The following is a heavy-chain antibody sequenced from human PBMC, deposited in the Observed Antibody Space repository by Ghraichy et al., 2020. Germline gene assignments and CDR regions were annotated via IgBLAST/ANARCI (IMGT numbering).Heavy chain of an antibody. J-gene: IGHJ5*02. D-gene: IGHD6-19*01. CDR2: IIPIFGTA. V-gene: IGHV1-69*13. Sequence: SVKVSCKASGGTFSSYAISWVRQAPGQGLEWMGGIIPIFGTANYAQKFQGRVTITADESTSTAYMELSSLRSEDTAVYYCARDWGLRDPSAVAGTAWFDPWGQGTLVTVSS. CDR3: ARDWGLRDPSAVAGTAWFDP. CDR1: GGTFSSYA.